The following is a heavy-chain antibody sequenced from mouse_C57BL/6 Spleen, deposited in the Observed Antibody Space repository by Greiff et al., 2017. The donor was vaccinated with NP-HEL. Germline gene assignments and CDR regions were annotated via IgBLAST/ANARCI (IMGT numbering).Heavy chain of an antibody. V-gene: IGHV1-55*01. J-gene: IGHJ1*03. CDR3: ARSYYWYFDV. CDR2: IYPGSGSP. CDR1: GYTFTSYW. Sequence: QVQLQQPGAELVKPGASVKMSCKASGYTFTSYWITWVKQRPGQGLEWIGDIYPGSGSPNYNEKFKSKATLTVDTSSSTAYMQLSSLTSEDSAVYYCARSYYWYFDVWGTGTTVTVSS.